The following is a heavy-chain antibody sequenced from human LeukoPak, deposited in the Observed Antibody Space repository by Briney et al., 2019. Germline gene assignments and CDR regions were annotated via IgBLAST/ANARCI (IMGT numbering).Heavy chain of an antibody. D-gene: IGHD4-17*01. J-gene: IGHJ5*02. CDR2: IIPIFGTA. CDR1: GGTFSSYA. Sequence: ASVKVSCKASGGTFSSYAISWVRQAPGQGLEWMGGIIPIFGTANYAQKFQGRVTITADESTSTAYMELSSLRSEDTAVYYCARGTVTTTLNNWFDPWGQGTLVTVSS. V-gene: IGHV1-69*13. CDR3: ARGTVTTTLNNWFDP.